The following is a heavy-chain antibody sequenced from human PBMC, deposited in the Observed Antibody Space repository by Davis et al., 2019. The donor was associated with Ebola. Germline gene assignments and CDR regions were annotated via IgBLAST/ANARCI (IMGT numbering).Heavy chain of an antibody. D-gene: IGHD1-26*01. CDR1: GFIFSHHW. J-gene: IGHJ4*02. V-gene: IGHV3-7*01. CDR2: IKEDGGES. Sequence: GESLKISCAASGFIFSHHWMSWVRQAPGKGLEWVANIKEDGGESYYVDSVRGRFTISRDNAKSSLYLQMNSLRTEDTAISLCAKHGRDYDYWGQGALVTVSS. CDR3: AKHGRDYDY.